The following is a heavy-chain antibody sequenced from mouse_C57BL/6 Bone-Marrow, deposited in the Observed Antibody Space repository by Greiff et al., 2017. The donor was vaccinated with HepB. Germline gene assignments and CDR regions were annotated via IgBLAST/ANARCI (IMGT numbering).Heavy chain of an antibody. V-gene: IGHV1-19*01. CDR2: INPYNGGT. Sequence: EVQLQQSGPVLVKPGASVKMSCKASGYTFTDYYMNWVKQSHGKSLEWIGVINPYNGGTSYNQKFKGKATLTVDKSSSTAYMELNSLTSEDSAVYYCARWGYYGSSYVNYFDYWGQGTTLTVSS. CDR3: ARWGYYGSSYVNYFDY. J-gene: IGHJ2*01. D-gene: IGHD1-1*01. CDR1: GYTFTDYY.